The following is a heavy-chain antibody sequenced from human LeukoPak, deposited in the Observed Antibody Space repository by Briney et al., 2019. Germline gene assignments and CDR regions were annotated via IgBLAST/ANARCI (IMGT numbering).Heavy chain of an antibody. V-gene: IGHV4-34*01. CDR3: ASLNWGYAPPNDY. CDR1: GGSFSGYY. CDR2: INHSGST. Sequence: SETLSLTCAVYGGSFSGYYWSWIRQPPGKGLEWIGEINHSGSTNYNPSLKSRVTISADTSKNQFSLKLSSVTAADTAVYYCASLNWGYAPPNDYWGQGTLVTVSS. J-gene: IGHJ4*02. D-gene: IGHD7-27*01.